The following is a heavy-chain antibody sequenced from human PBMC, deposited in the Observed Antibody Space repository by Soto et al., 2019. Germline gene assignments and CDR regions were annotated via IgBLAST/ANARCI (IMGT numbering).Heavy chain of an antibody. CDR3: ARGIAARRGAHFDY. V-gene: IGHV6-1*01. Sequence: PSQTLSLTCAISGDSVPSNSAAWNWIRQSPSRGLEWLGRTYYRSKWYNDYAVSVKSRITINPDTSKNQFSLQLNSVTPEDTAVYYCARGIAARRGAHFDYWGQGTLVTVSS. J-gene: IGHJ4*02. D-gene: IGHD6-6*01. CDR1: GDSVPSNSAA. CDR2: TYYRSKWYN.